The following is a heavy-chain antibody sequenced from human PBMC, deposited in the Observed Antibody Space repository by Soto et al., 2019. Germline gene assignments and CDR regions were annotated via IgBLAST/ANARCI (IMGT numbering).Heavy chain of an antibody. CDR3: ARTRNGGVADSFDS. D-gene: IGHD3-3*01. J-gene: IGHJ5*01. V-gene: IGHV3-30*04. CDR2: ISRDGSYI. CDR1: GFTFSRHA. Sequence: QVQLVESGGGEGQPGGSLRLSCAASGFTFSRHAIHWVRLTPGRGLEWVLAISRDGSYIYYTDSVKGRFTVSRDNSKNTVFVQMNRLIPDDTALYFCARTRNGGVADSFDSWGQGTRVTVSS.